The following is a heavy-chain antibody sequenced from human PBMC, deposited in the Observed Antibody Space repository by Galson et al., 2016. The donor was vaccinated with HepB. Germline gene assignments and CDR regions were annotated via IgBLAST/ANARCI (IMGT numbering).Heavy chain of an antibody. D-gene: IGHD3-10*01. J-gene: IGHJ6*02. CDR1: GFTFSSYS. V-gene: IGHV3-21*01. Sequence: SLRLSCAASGFTFSSYSMNWVRQAPGKGLEWVSSITSSSTYIYYADSVKGRFTISRDNAKNSLFLQMNSLRAEDTAVYHCARGRPYYFGSGSYKGYYGMDVWGQGTTVTVSS. CDR2: ITSSSTYI. CDR3: ARGRPYYFGSGSYKGYYGMDV.